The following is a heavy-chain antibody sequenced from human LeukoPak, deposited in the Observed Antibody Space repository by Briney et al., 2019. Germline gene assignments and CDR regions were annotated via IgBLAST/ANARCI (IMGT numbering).Heavy chain of an antibody. Sequence: GGSLRLSCAASGFTFSSHLMHWVRQAPGKGLVWVSRISSDGTYTNYADSVRGRFTISRDDSKNTLFLQMNSLRAEDTAVYYCATSWGPDTSTSRWGRDGVDVWGQGTTVTVSS. J-gene: IGHJ6*02. CDR2: ISSDGTYT. CDR1: GFTFSSHL. V-gene: IGHV3-74*01. CDR3: ATSWGPDTSTSRWGRDGVDV. D-gene: IGHD3-16*01.